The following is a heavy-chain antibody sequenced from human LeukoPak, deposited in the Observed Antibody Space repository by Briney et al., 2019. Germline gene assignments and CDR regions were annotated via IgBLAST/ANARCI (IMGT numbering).Heavy chain of an antibody. V-gene: IGHV4-31*03. CDR2: IYYSGST. D-gene: IGHD3-3*01. CDR1: GGSISSGGYY. CDR3: ARDKEAIFGVASGFGAFDI. J-gene: IGHJ3*02. Sequence: PSETLSLTCTVSGGSISSGGYYWSWIRQHPGKGLEWIGYIYYSGSTYYNPSLKSRVTISVDTSKNQFSLKLSSVTAADTAVYYCARDKEAIFGVASGFGAFDIWGQGTMVTVSS.